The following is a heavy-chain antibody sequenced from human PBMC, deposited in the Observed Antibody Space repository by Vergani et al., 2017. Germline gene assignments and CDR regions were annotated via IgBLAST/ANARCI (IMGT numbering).Heavy chain of an antibody. CDR3: ARLYGRDSSGGKYFDY. CDR2: IHPADSDT. Sequence: EVQLVQSGAEVKKPGESLKISCQISGYSFTNYWIGWVRQMPGKGLEWMGIIHPADSDTRYSPSFQGQVTISVDKSISTAYLQRSSLRASDSAMYYCARLYGRDSSGGKYFDYWGQRTLDTVSS. CDR1: GYSFTNYW. V-gene: IGHV5-51*01. J-gene: IGHJ4*01. D-gene: IGHD3-22*01.